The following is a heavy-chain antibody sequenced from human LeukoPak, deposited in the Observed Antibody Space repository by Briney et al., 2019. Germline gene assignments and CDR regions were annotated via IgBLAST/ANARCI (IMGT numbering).Heavy chain of an antibody. CDR1: GGSFSGYY. V-gene: IGHV4-34*01. J-gene: IGHJ1*01. Sequence: SETLSLTCAVYGGSFSGYYWIWIRQPPVKGLEWIGEINHSGSTNYNPSLKSRVTISVDTSKNQFSLKLSSVTAADTAVYYCARLRQKYFQHWGQGTLVTVSS. CDR3: ARLRQKYFQH. CDR2: INHSGST.